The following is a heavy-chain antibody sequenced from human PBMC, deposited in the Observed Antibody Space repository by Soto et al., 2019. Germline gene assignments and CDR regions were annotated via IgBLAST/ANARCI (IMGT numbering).Heavy chain of an antibody. V-gene: IGHV3-11*01. J-gene: IGHJ4*02. CDR3: ARIWGGGGYALIY. Sequence: QVQLVESGGGLVKPGGSLRLSCAASGFTFSDFYMSWIRQAPGKGLEWISYISSSGTTTYYTDSVKGRFTISRDNAKNSLYLQMATLRDEVTAVYYCARIWGGGGYALIYWGQGTLVTVSS. D-gene: IGHD2-8*01. CDR2: ISSSGTTT. CDR1: GFTFSDFY.